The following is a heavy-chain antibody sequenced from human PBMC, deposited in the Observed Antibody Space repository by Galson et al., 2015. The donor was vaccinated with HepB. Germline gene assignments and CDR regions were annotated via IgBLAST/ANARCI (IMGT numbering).Heavy chain of an antibody. CDR1: GGSVSSGSYY. D-gene: IGHD4-17*01. CDR3: ARCDGDYVFDY. V-gene: IGHV4-61*01. Sequence: SETLSLTCTVSGGSVSSGSYYWSWIRQPPGKGLEWIGYIYYSGSTNYNPSLKSRVTISVDTSKNQFSLKLSSVTAADTAVYYCARCDGDYVFDYWGQGTLVTVSS. CDR2: IYYSGST. J-gene: IGHJ4*02.